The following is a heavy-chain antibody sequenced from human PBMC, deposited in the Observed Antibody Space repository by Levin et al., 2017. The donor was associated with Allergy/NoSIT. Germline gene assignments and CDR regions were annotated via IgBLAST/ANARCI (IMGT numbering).Heavy chain of an antibody. CDR1: GFSLSTSGVG. Sequence: SGPTLVKPTQTLTLTCTFSGFSLSTSGVGVGWIRQPPGKALEWLALIYWDDDKRYSPSLKSRLTITKDTSKNQVVLTMTNMDPVDTATYYCAHVPRWAPHWYFDLWGRGTLVTVSS. J-gene: IGHJ2*01. CDR3: AHVPRWAPHWYFDL. CDR2: IYWDDDK. D-gene: IGHD2-2*01. V-gene: IGHV2-5*02.